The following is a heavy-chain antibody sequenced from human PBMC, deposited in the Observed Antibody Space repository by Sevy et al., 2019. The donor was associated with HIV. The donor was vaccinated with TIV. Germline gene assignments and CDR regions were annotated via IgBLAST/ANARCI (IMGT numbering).Heavy chain of an antibody. CDR2: ISGGDDST. CDR3: AKFGDYHDSGGYYWYFDF. D-gene: IGHD3-22*01. V-gene: IGHV3-23*01. Sequence: GGCLRLSCAASGFIFSDYAMSWVRQAPGKGLEWISSISGGDDSTYYADSVKGRFTVSRDNSKNTLYLQMNTLRAEDTALNYCAKFGDYHDSGGYYWYFDFWGRGTLVTVSS. J-gene: IGHJ2*01. CDR1: GFIFSDYA.